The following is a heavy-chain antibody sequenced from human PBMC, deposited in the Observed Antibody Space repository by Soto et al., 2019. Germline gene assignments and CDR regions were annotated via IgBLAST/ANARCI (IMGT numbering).Heavy chain of an antibody. D-gene: IGHD6-19*01. CDR1: GFTFGDYA. J-gene: IGHJ4*02. Sequence: GGSLRLSCTASGFTFGDYAMSWIRQPPGKGLEWLGFVRSKPYGGTTQYSASVNGRFTVSRDDSRRIAYLQMNSLKTDDTAVYFCSRAKVDSSGRNYYFDHWGRGPLVTVSS. V-gene: IGHV3-49*03. CDR2: VRSKPYGGTT. CDR3: SRAKVDSSGRNYYFDH.